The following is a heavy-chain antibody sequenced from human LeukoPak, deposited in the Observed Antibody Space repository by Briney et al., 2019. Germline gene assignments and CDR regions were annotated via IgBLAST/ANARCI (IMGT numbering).Heavy chain of an antibody. V-gene: IGHV1-2*06. CDR1: GYTFTDYY. CDR2: IHPNSGGT. CDR3: ARAAKWELLRGGLDY. J-gene: IGHJ4*02. Sequence: ASVKVSCKASGYTFTDYYMHWVRQAPGQGLEWMGRIHPNSGGTKYAQKFQGRVTMTRDTSISTAYMEVSSLRSDDTAVYYCARAAKWELLRGGLDYWGQGTLVTVSS. D-gene: IGHD1-26*01.